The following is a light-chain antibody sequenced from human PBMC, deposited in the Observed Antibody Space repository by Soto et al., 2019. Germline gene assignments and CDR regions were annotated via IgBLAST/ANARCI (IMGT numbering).Light chain of an antibody. V-gene: IGKV3-15*01. CDR1: QSVTSK. CDR2: ATS. J-gene: IGKJ2*01. Sequence: EIVMTQSPVTLSLSPGERATLSCRASQSVTSKLAWFQQKPGQAPRLLIYATSTRATGVPARFSGSGSGTEFTLTISSLQSEDFAVYSCQQYNNWPHTFGQGTKREIK. CDR3: QQYNNWPHT.